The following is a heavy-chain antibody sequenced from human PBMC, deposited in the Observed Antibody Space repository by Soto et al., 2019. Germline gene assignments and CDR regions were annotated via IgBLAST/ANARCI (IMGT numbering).Heavy chain of an antibody. Sequence: GGSLRLSCAAFGLTVSGKKYVAWVRQAPGKGLEWVSALYDVDGSFYADSVKGRFTTSSDSSKTTVYLQMNGLRPDDTAVYYCATWHEREHAYDVWGRGTTVTVSS. CDR3: ATWHEREHAYDV. CDR2: LYDVDGS. V-gene: IGHV3-53*01. CDR1: GLTVSGKKY. J-gene: IGHJ3*01. D-gene: IGHD1-1*01.